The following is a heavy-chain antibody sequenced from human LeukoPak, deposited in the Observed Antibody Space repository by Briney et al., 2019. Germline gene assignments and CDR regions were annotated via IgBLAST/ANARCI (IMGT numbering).Heavy chain of an antibody. D-gene: IGHD5-24*01. V-gene: IGHV4-59*12. CDR1: GGSISSYY. CDR3: ARGQGEMATNIDY. CDR2: IYYSGST. Sequence: SETLSLTCTVSGGSISSYYWGWIRQPPGKGLEWIGYIYYSGSTNYNPSLKSRVTISVDTSKNQFSLKLSSVTAADTAVYYCARGQGEMATNIDYWGQGTLVTVSS. J-gene: IGHJ4*02.